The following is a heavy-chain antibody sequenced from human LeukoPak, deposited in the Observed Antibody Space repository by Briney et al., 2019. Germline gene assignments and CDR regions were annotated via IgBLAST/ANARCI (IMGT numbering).Heavy chain of an antibody. CDR3: ARAGTNLGDYDY. D-gene: IGHD4-17*01. CDR1: GYSISSGHY. V-gene: IGHV4-38-2*02. CDR2: MFHSGST. Sequence: SETLSLTCTVSGYSISSGHYWAWIRQSPEKGLEWIASMFHSGSTYYNPSLKSRVTTSADTSKNEFSLKLSSVTAADTAVHYCARAGTNLGDYDYWGQGTLVTVSS. J-gene: IGHJ4*02.